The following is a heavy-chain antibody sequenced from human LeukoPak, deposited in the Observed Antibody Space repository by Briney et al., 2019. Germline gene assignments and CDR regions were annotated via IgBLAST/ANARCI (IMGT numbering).Heavy chain of an antibody. CDR3: ARAVRGTHSGDYMDV. Sequence: KTGGSLRLSCAASGFTFSDYYMSWIRQAPGKGLEWVSYISTSGRTIWYADSVKGRFTISRDNAENSLYLQMNSLSAEDTAVYYCARAVRGTHSGDYMDVWGKGTTVTISS. CDR2: ISTSGRTI. CDR1: GFTFSDYY. J-gene: IGHJ6*03. D-gene: IGHD3-10*01. V-gene: IGHV3-11*04.